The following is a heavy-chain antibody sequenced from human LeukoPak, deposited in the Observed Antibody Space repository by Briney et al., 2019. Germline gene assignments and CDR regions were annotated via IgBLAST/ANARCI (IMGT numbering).Heavy chain of an antibody. CDR3: ARDRGGRAVPAANFDY. D-gene: IGHD2-2*01. CDR1: GFTFSSYW. Sequence: GGSLRLSCAASGFTFSSYWMYWVRQAPGKGLVWVSRINSDGSSTSYADSVKGRFTISRDNAKNTLYLQMNSLRAEDTAVYYCARDRGGRAVPAANFDYWGQGTLVTVSS. J-gene: IGHJ4*02. V-gene: IGHV3-74*01. CDR2: INSDGSST.